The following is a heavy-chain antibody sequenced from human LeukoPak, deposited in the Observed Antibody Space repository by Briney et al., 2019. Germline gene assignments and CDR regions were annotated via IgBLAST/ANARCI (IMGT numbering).Heavy chain of an antibody. CDR3: ARGRRGTVVTSETKRPNWYFDL. CDR2: INHSGST. V-gene: IGHV4-34*01. Sequence: PSETLSLTCAVYGGSFSGYYWSWIRQPPGKGLEWIGEINHSGSTNYNLSLKSRVTISVDTSKNQFSLKLSSVTAADTAVYYCARGRRGTVVTSETKRPNWYFDLWGRGTLVTVSS. CDR1: GGSFSGYY. J-gene: IGHJ2*01. D-gene: IGHD4-23*01.